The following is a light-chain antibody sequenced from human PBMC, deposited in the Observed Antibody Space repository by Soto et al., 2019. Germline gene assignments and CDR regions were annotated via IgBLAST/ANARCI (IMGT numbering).Light chain of an antibody. CDR2: DAS. CDR1: QSVSSK. CDR3: QQYNDWPPYS. J-gene: IGKJ2*03. V-gene: IGKV3-15*01. Sequence: EIVMTQSPTTVSVSPGERATLSCRASQSVSSKLAWYQQKPGQPPRLLFFDASARATGVPDRFRGSGSGTEFILTISGLQSEHFAVYYCQQYNDWPPYSFGQGTKLEMK.